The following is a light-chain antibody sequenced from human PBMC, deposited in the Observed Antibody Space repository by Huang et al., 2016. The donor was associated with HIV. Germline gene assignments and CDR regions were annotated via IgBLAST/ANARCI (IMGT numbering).Light chain of an antibody. CDR1: QSVRNNY. Sequence: IVLTQSPATMSRSPGESVTLTCGTSQSVRNNYLAWYQQKPGVAPRLLIYVAHVRATGIPDRFSGSGSETDFTLTISRLEPEDFAMYYCQQYSTSSYTFGQGTKVDI. CDR2: VAH. CDR3: QQYSTSSYT. J-gene: IGKJ2*01. V-gene: IGKV3D-20*01.